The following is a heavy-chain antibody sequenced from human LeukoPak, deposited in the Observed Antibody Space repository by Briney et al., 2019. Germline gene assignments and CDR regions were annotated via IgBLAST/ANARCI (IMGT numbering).Heavy chain of an antibody. D-gene: IGHD3-9*01. CDR2: IYYSGST. J-gene: IGHJ4*02. V-gene: IGHV4-59*01. CDR1: GGSISSYY. Sequence: KPSETLSLTCTVSGGSISSYYWSWIRQPPGKGLEWIGYIYYSGSTNYNPSLKSRVTISVDTSKNQFSLKLSSVTAADTAVCYCARVDLRYFDWLSTYYFDYWGQGTLVTVAS. CDR3: ARVDLRYFDWLSTYYFDY.